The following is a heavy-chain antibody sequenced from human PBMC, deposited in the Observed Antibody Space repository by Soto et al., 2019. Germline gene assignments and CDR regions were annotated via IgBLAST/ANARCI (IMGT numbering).Heavy chain of an antibody. J-gene: IGHJ5*02. CDR3: ARDFMYTSSPDSWFDP. Sequence: QVLLVQSGGEVKKPGASVKVSCKASGFNFISYGINWVRQAPGQGLEWMGWISGYDGKTVYAHSVQDRVTMTTDATTCTAYMELRGLRSADTAIYYCARDFMYTSSPDSWFDPWGQGTLVTVTS. D-gene: IGHD6-6*01. CDR2: ISGYDGKT. CDR1: GFNFISYG. V-gene: IGHV1-18*04.